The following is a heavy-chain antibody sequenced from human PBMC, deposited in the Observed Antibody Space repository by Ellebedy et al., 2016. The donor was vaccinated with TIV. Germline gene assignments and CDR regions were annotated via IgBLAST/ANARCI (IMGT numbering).Heavy chain of an antibody. CDR3: ARGTSGSYYDADDAFDI. D-gene: IGHD1-26*01. CDR1: GYTFTSYG. Sequence: AASVKVSCKASGYTFTSYGISWVRQAPGQGLEWMGWISAYNGNTNYAQKLQGRVTMTTDTSTSTAYMELRSLRPDDTAVYYCARGTSGSYYDADDAFDIWGQGTMVTVSS. J-gene: IGHJ3*02. CDR2: ISAYNGNT. V-gene: IGHV1-18*01.